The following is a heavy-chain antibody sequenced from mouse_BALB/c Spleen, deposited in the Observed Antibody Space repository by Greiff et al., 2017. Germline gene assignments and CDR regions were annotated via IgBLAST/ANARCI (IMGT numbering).Heavy chain of an antibody. CDR1: GFTFSSYA. D-gene: IGHD2-1*01. V-gene: IGHV5-6-5*01. Sequence: DVHLVESGGGLVKPGGSLKLSCAASGFTFSSYAMSWVRQTPEKRLEWVASISSGGSTYYPDSVKGRFTISRDNARNILYLQMSSLRSEDTAMYYCAREGSTIRFAYWGQGTLVTVSA. J-gene: IGHJ3*01. CDR3: AREGSTIRFAY. CDR2: ISSGGST.